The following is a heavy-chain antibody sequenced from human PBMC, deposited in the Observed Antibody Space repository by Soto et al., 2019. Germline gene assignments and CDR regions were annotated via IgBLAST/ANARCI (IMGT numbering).Heavy chain of an antibody. V-gene: IGHV4-31*03. Sequence: SETLSLTCTVSGGSISSGGYYWSWIRQHPGKGLEWIGYIYYSGSTYYNPSLKSRVTISVDTSKNQFSLKLSSVTAADTAVYYCARGKEPGDEWYYYYYYMDVWGKGTTVTVSS. D-gene: IGHD4-17*01. CDR1: GGSISSGGYY. CDR3: ARGKEPGDEWYYYYYYMDV. J-gene: IGHJ6*03. CDR2: IYYSGST.